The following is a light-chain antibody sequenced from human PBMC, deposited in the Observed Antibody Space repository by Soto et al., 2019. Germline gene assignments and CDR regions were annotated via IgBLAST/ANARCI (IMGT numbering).Light chain of an antibody. Sequence: QSVLTQPASASGSPGQSITISCTGARTDVDGHDYVSWYQQHPGQAPKLMIFDVHNRPSGVSSRFSGSKSGDTASLTISGLQAEDDGDYYCSSYTASAPFYVFGTGTKVT. CDR3: SSYTASAPFYV. V-gene: IGLV2-14*03. CDR1: RTDVDGHDY. J-gene: IGLJ1*01. CDR2: DVH.